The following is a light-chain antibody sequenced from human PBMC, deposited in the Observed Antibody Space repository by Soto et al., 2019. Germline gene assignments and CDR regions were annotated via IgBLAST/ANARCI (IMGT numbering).Light chain of an antibody. J-gene: IGKJ4*01. CDR1: QSISTW. CDR2: DAS. Sequence: DIQMTQSPSTLSASVGDRVTITCRASQSISTWLAWYQQRLGEAPRLLIYDASSLQSGVPSRFSGSGSGTEFTLTISSLQPEDFATYYCLQHNSYPPTFGGGTKV. V-gene: IGKV1-5*01. CDR3: LQHNSYPPT.